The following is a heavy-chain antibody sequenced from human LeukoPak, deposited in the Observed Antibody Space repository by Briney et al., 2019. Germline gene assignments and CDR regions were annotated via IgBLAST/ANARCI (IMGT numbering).Heavy chain of an antibody. CDR1: GGSFSGYY. CDR3: ARQDVYSSLGDYMDV. J-gene: IGHJ6*03. CDR2: INHSGST. V-gene: IGHV4-34*01. D-gene: IGHD6-6*01. Sequence: SETLSLTCAVYGGSFSGYYWSWIRQPPGKGLEWIGEINHSGSTNYNPSLKSRVTISVDTSKNQFSLKLSSVTAADTAVYYCARQDVYSSLGDYMDVWGKGTTVTVSS.